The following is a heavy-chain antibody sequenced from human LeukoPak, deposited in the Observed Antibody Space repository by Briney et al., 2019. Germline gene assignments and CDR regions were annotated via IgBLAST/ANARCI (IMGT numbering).Heavy chain of an antibody. CDR2: ISWNSATM. J-gene: IGHJ4*02. Sequence: SSGGYYWSWIRQHPGKGLEWVSGISWNSATMDYADSLRGRFTISRDNAKNSLYLQMTNLRTEDTALYYCAKLCDWNSIDYWGQGTLVTVSS. CDR1: SSGGYY. CDR3: AKLCDWNSIDY. D-gene: IGHD1-7*01. V-gene: IGHV3-9*01.